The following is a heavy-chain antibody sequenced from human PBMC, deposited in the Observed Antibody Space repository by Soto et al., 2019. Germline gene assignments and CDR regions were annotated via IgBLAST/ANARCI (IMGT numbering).Heavy chain of an antibody. D-gene: IGHD6-13*01. J-gene: IGHJ5*02. V-gene: IGHV1-3*01. CDR3: ATGISLSNWFDP. CDR2: INAGNGNT. Sequence: GASVKVSCKASGYTFTSYAMHWVRQAPGQRLEWMGWINAGNGNTKYSQKFQGRVTITRDTSASTAYMELSSLRSEDTAVYYCATGISLSNWFDPWGQGSLVTVSS. CDR1: GYTFTSYA.